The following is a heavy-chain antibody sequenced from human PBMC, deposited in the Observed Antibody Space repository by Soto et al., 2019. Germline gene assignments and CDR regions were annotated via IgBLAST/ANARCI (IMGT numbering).Heavy chain of an antibody. D-gene: IGHD2-2*01. V-gene: IGHV3-23*01. Sequence: GGSLRLSCAASGFTFSSYAMSWVRQAPGKGLEWVSAISGSGGSTYYADSVKGRFTISRDNSKNTLYLQMNSLRAEDTAVYYCAEDLDIVVVPAAPGALYYYYYGMDVWGQGTTVTVSS. CDR1: GFTFSSYA. J-gene: IGHJ6*02. CDR2: ISGSGGST. CDR3: AEDLDIVVVPAAPGALYYYYYGMDV.